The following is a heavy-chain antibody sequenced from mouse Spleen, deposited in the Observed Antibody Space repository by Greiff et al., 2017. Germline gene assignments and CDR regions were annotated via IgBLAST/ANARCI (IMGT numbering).Heavy chain of an antibody. CDR2: INYDGSST. J-gene: IGHJ4*01. D-gene: IGHD2-2*01. V-gene: IGHV5-16*01. CDR1: GFTFSDYY. CDR3: ARERLRRAMDY. Sequence: EVQLVESEGGLVQPGSSMKLSCTASGFTFSDYYMAWVRQVPEKGLEWVANINYDGSSTYYLDSLKSRFIISRDNAKNILYLQMSSLKSEDTATYYCARERLRRAMDYWGQGTSVTVSS.